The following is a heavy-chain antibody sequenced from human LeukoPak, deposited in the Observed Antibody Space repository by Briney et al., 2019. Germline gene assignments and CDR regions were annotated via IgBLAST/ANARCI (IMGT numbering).Heavy chain of an antibody. D-gene: IGHD3-22*01. CDR3: ARGSTYYDSSGQVPFGY. V-gene: IGHV3-48*01. J-gene: IGHJ4*02. CDR2: ISGSSSTI. Sequence: GSLRLSCAASGFTFSSYSMNWVRQAPGKGLEWGSYISGSSSTIYYADSVKGRFTISRDNGKNTLYLQMNSLRAEDTAVYYCARGSTYYDSSGQVPFGYWGQGTLVTVSS. CDR1: GFTFSSYS.